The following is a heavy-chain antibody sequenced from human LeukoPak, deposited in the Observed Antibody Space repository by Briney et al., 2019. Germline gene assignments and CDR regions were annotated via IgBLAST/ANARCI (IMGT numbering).Heavy chain of an antibody. J-gene: IGHJ6*03. D-gene: IGHD1-7*01. Sequence: GGSLRLSCTASGFTFSRYSMNWVRQAPGKGLEWVSYISTTSTYYADSMKGRFTISRDNAKNSLYLQMNRLRAEDTAVYYCARERELRYYMDVWGKGTTVTISS. CDR3: ARERELRYYMDV. CDR2: ISTTST. CDR1: GFTFSRYS. V-gene: IGHV3-21*01.